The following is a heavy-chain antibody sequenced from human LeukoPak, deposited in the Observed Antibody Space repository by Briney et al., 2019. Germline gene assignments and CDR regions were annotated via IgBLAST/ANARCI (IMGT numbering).Heavy chain of an antibody. D-gene: IGHD2-8*02. Sequence: PSETLSLTCTVSGGSISSSSYYWGWIRQPPGKGLEWIGSIYNSGSTYYNPSLRSRVTISVDTSKNQFSLKVGSVTAADTAVYYCARSLLAFDYWGQGTLVTVSS. CDR3: ARSLLAFDY. CDR1: GGSISSSSYY. V-gene: IGHV4-39*01. CDR2: IYNSGST. J-gene: IGHJ4*02.